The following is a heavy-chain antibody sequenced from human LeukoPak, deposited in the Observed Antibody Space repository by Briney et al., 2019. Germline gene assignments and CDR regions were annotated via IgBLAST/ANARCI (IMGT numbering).Heavy chain of an antibody. CDR2: IGASSATI. V-gene: IGHV3-48*01. D-gene: IGHD2-2*01. J-gene: IGHJ4*02. Sequence: GGSLRLSCTASGFTFSSYTFNWVRQAPGKGLEWVSYIGASSATIYYADSVKGRFTISRDNAKNSLYLQMNSLRAEDTAVYYCARHKYHERGSTDYWGQGTLVTVSS. CDR1: GFTFSSYT. CDR3: ARHKYHERGSTDY.